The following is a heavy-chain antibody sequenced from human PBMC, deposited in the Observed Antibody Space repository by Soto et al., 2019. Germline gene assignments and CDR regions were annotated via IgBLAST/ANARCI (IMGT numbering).Heavy chain of an antibody. CDR1: IYTFTSSY. Sequence: ASVKVSCQACIYTFTSSYMHWVRQAPGQGLEWMGIINPSGGSTSYAQKFQGRVTMTRDTSTSTVYMELSSLRSEDTAVYYCASVLPPGNWFDPWGQGTLVTVSS. D-gene: IGHD2-8*02. CDR2: INPSGGST. J-gene: IGHJ5*02. V-gene: IGHV1-46*01. CDR3: ASVLPPGNWFDP.